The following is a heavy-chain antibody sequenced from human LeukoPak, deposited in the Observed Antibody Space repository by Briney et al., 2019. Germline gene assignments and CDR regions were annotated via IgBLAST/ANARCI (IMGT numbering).Heavy chain of an antibody. V-gene: IGHV1-46*01. CDR2: INPSGGST. J-gene: IGHJ4*02. D-gene: IGHD6-19*01. CDR1: GYIFTTYY. CDR3: ARGGVGRKKYSSGRYFDY. Sequence: GASVKVSCKASGYIFTTYYIHWVRQAPGQGLEWMGVINPSGGSTRYAQKFQGRVTMTRNTSISTAYMELSSLRSEDTAVYYCARGGVGRKKYSSGRYFDYWGQGTLVTVSS.